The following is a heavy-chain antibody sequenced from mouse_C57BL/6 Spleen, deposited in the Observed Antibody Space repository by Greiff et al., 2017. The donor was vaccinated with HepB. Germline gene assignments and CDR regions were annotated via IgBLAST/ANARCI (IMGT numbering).Heavy chain of an antibody. CDR3: TRRGTVVNYFDY. D-gene: IGHD1-1*01. CDR1: GYTFTDYE. Sequence: ESGAELVRPGASVTLSCKASGYTFTDYEMHWVKQTPVHGLEWIGAIDPETGGTAYNQKFKGKAILTADKSSSTAYMELRSLTSEDSAVYYCTRRGTVVNYFDYWGQGTTLTVSS. CDR2: IDPETGGT. V-gene: IGHV1-15*01. J-gene: IGHJ2*01.